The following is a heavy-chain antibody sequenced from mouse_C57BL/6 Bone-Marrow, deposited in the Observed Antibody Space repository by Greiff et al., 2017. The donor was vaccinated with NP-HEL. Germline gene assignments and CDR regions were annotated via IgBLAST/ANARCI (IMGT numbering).Heavy chain of an antibody. J-gene: IGHJ2*01. CDR3: ASGYYGKDY. V-gene: IGHV2-6*01. D-gene: IGHD2-1*01. CDR2: IWGVGST. CDR1: GFSLTSYG. Sequence: VQVVESGPGLVAPSQSLSITCTVSGFSLTSYGVDWVRQSPGKGLEWLGVIWGVGSTNYNSALKSRLSISKDNSKSQVFLKMNSLQTDDTAMYYCASGYYGKDYWGQGTTLTVSS.